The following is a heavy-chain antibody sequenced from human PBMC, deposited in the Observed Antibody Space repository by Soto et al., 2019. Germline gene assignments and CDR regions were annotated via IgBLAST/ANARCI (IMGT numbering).Heavy chain of an antibody. Sequence: QVQLVQSGAEVKKPGSSVKVSCKASGGTFSSYAISWVRQAPGQGLEWMGGIIPIFGTANYAQKFQGRVTITADESTSTAYMELSSLRAEDTAVYYCARDLPAMVRGVSARDYYYYYGMDVWGQGTTVTVSS. CDR1: GGTFSSYA. V-gene: IGHV1-69*01. D-gene: IGHD3-10*01. CDR2: IIPIFGTA. J-gene: IGHJ6*02. CDR3: ARDLPAMVRGVSARDYYYYYGMDV.